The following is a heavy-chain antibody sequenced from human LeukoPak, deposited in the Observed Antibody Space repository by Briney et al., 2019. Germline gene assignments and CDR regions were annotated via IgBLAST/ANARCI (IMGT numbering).Heavy chain of an antibody. CDR2: LYNSGRT. CDR1: GGSISSYY. D-gene: IGHD6-19*01. Sequence: SETLSLTCTVSGGSISSYYWSWIRQPPGKGLEWIGYLYNSGRTSYNPSLKSRVTISVDTSKNQFSLTLRSVTAADTAVYYCARYGYSSDLLDYWGQGTLVTVSS. CDR3: ARYGYSSDLLDY. J-gene: IGHJ4*02. V-gene: IGHV4-59*01.